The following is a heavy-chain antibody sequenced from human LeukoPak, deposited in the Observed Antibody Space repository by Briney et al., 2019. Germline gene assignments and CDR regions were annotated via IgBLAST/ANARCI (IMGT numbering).Heavy chain of an antibody. CDR3: AKGYYYDSSGYYWVY. V-gene: IGHV3-23*01. Sequence: PGGSLRLSCAASGFTFSSYAMSWVRQAPGKGLEWVSAISGSGGSTYYADSVKGRFTISRDNSKNTLYLQMNSLRAEDTAVYYCAKGYYYDSSGYYWVYWGQGTLVTVSS. D-gene: IGHD3-22*01. CDR1: GFTFSSYA. CDR2: ISGSGGST. J-gene: IGHJ4*02.